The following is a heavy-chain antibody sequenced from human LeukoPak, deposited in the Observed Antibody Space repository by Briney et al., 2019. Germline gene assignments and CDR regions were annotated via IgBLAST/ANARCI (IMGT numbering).Heavy chain of an antibody. Sequence: PSETLSLTCAVYGGTFSSNYWSWIRQTPGKGLECIGEINHTGSTNYNPSLKSRVTVSVDTSKNQFSLKLSSVTAADAAVYYCACLTTADAFDIWGQGTMVTVSS. J-gene: IGHJ3*02. V-gene: IGHV4-34*08. CDR2: INHTGST. CDR1: GGTFSSNY. CDR3: ACLTTADAFDI. D-gene: IGHD3-22*01.